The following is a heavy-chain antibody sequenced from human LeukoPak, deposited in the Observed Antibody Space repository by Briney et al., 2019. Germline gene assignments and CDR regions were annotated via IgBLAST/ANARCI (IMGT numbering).Heavy chain of an antibody. CDR1: GFTFSSYS. D-gene: IGHD2-2*01. J-gene: IGHJ6*03. Sequence: KPGGSLRLSCAASGFTFSSYSMNWVRQAPGKGLEWVSSISSSSSYIYYADSVKGRFTISRDNAKNSLYLQMNSLRAEDTAVYYCAREGIVVVPAAHDRYYMDVWGKGTTVTVSS. CDR3: AREGIVVVPAAHDRYYMDV. CDR2: ISSSSSYI. V-gene: IGHV3-21*04.